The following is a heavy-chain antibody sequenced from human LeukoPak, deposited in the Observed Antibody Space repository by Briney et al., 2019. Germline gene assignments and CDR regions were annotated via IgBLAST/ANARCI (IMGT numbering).Heavy chain of an antibody. CDR2: IKQDGSEK. D-gene: IGHD1-26*01. J-gene: IGHJ3*02. Sequence: GGSLRLSCAASGFTFSNAWMSWVRQAPGKGLEWVANIKQDGSEKYYVDSVKGRFTISRDNAKNSLYLQMNSLRAEDTAVYYCARALTTFTLGAAHGRAFDIWGQGTMVTVSS. V-gene: IGHV3-7*01. CDR1: GFTFSNAW. CDR3: ARALTTFTLGAAHGRAFDI.